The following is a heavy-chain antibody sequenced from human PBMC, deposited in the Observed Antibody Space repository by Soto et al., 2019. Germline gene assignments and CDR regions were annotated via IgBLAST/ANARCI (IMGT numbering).Heavy chain of an antibody. CDR2: INSGASNT. J-gene: IGHJ4*02. V-gene: IGHV3-74*01. D-gene: IGHD6-19*01. CDR1: VFTFSSSL. CDR3: ARGPSGWFGYDN. Sequence: WGSLRLSCAASVFTFSSSLMHWVRQAPGKGLVWVSRINSGASNTNYADSVKGRFTISRDNAKNTLYLQMDSLTAEDTAVYYCARGPSGWFGYDNWGQGTLVTV.